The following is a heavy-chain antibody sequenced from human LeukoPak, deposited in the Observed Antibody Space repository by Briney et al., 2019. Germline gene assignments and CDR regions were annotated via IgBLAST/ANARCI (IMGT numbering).Heavy chain of an antibody. CDR1: GYTFTSYA. CDR3: ARARAVSLRFDP. Sequence: ASVKVSCKASGYTFTSYAMHWVRQAPGQRLGWMGWINAGNGNTKYSQKFQGRVTITRDTSASTAYMELSSLRSEDTAVYYCARARAVSLRFDPWGQGTLVTVSS. J-gene: IGHJ5*02. V-gene: IGHV1-3*01. CDR2: INAGNGNT.